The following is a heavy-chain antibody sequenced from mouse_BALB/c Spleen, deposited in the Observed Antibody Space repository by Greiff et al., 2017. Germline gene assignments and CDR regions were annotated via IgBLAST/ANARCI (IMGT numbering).Heavy chain of an antibody. Sequence: VQLQQSGAELAKPGASVKMSCKASGYTFTSYWMHWVKQRPGQGLEWIGYINPSTGYTEYNQKFKDKATLTADKSSSTAYMQLSSLTSEDSAVYYCARGEAGRTFAYWGQGTLVTVSA. J-gene: IGHJ3*01. CDR1: GYTFTSYW. CDR3: ARGEAGRTFAY. CDR2: INPSTGYT. V-gene: IGHV1-7*01.